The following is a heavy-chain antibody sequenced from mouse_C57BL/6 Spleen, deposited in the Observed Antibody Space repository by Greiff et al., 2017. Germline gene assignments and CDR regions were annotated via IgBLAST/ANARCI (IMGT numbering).Heavy chain of an antibody. CDR3: ARDGGYDYDWFAY. V-gene: IGHV14-2*01. D-gene: IGHD2-4*01. J-gene: IGHJ3*01. Sequence: VQLQQSGAELVKPGASVKLSCTASGFNIKDYYMHWVKQRTEQGLEWIGRIDPEDGETKYAPNFQGKATITADTSSNTAYLQLSSLTSEDTAVYYCARDGGYDYDWFAYWGQGTLVTVSA. CDR2: IDPEDGET. CDR1: GFNIKDYY.